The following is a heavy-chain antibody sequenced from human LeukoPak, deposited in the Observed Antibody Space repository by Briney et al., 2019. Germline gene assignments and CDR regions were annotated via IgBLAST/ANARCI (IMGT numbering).Heavy chain of an antibody. V-gene: IGHV3-30-3*01. CDR3: ARDARYNYMGGPDYYGMDV. Sequence: GGSLRLSCAASEFTFSDYAIHWVRQTPGKGLEWVALISYDGNNKYYADSVKGRFTISRDNSKNTLYMQMNGLRGEDTAVYYCARDARYNYMGGPDYYGMDVWGQGTTATVSS. CDR2: ISYDGNNK. J-gene: IGHJ6*02. D-gene: IGHD1-20*01. CDR1: EFTFSDYA.